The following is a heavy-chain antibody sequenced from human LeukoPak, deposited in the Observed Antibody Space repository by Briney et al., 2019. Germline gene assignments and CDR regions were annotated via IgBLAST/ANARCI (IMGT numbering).Heavy chain of an antibody. J-gene: IGHJ6*02. CDR2: IYPGDSDT. D-gene: IGHD6-19*01. V-gene: IGHV5-51*01. CDR1: GYSFTSYW. Sequence: GESLKISCKGSGYSFTSYWIGWVRQMPGKGLEWMGIIYPGDSDTRYSPSFQGQATISADKSISTAYLQWSSLKASDTAMYYCVRYGWSYSPRYGMDVWGQGTTVTVSS. CDR3: VRYGWSYSPRYGMDV.